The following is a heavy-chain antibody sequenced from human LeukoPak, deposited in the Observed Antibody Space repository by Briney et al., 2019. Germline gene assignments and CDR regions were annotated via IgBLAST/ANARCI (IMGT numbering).Heavy chain of an antibody. D-gene: IGHD5-12*01. V-gene: IGHV5-51*01. CDR1: GYSFTNSW. J-gene: IGHJ4*02. Sequence: GESLKISCKGSGYSFTNSWIGWVRQMPGKGLEWMGVIYPGNFETKYSPSFQGQVTISVDKSTNTAFLRWSSLKASDTATYYCATATRGGYDPFDYWGQGTLVIVSS. CDR2: IYPGNFET. CDR3: ATATRGGYDPFDY.